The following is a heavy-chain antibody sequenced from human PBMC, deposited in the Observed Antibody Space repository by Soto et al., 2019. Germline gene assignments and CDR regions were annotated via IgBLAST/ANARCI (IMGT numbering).Heavy chain of an antibody. CDR1: GFIFKDFA. J-gene: IGHJ5*02. Sequence: EVQLFESGGGLVEPGESLRLSCAASGFIFKDFAMSWVRQAPGKGLEWVSTITTSDDITYSADSVRGRFTISRDNSANSLFLQMLSLRGDDAATYYCTKGDSSGYFDPSAGYSTPDHWGQGTLVTVSS. V-gene: IGHV3-23*01. CDR3: TKGDSSGYFDPSAGYSTPDH. CDR2: ITTSDDIT. D-gene: IGHD2-15*01.